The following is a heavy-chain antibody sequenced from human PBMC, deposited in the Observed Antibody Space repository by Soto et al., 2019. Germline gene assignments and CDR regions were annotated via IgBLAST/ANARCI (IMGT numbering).Heavy chain of an antibody. J-gene: IGHJ6*02. CDR3: ARLGKMTTVTTSHYYGLDV. Sequence: QLQLQESGPGLVKPSETLSLTCTVSVGSISSSSYYWGWIRQPPGKGLEWIGTIYYSGRTDYNPSLKSRVTISVDTSKNQFSLRLSSVTAADTAVYYCARLGKMTTVTTSHYYGLDVWGQGTTVTVSS. V-gene: IGHV4-39*01. CDR2: IYYSGRT. CDR1: VGSISSSSYY. D-gene: IGHD4-17*01.